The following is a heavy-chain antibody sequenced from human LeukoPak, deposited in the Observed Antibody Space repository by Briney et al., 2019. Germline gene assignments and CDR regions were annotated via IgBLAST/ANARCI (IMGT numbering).Heavy chain of an antibody. D-gene: IGHD2-21*01. CDR3: ARDFRIGYSAHFDY. CDR2: ISKDGSDT. V-gene: IGHV3-30-3*01. CDR1: GFTFSSYA. Sequence: GALRLSCAASGFTFSSYAMFWVRQAPGKGLEWVTIISKDGSDTFYADSVKGRFTISRDNSKNTLYLQLNSLTTEDTALYYCARDFRIGYSAHFDYWGQGALVTVSS. J-gene: IGHJ4*02.